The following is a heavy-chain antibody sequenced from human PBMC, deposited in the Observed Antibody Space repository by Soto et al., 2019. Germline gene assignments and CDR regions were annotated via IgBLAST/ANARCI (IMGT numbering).Heavy chain of an antibody. J-gene: IGHJ4*02. D-gene: IGHD7-27*01. CDR2: IYYSGST. CDR1: GGSISSGCYY. V-gene: IGHV4-31*03. Sequence: SETLSLTCTVSGGSISSGCYYWSWIRQHPGKGLEWIGYIYYSGSTYYNPSLKGRVTISVDTSKNQFSLKLSSVTAADTAVYYCAKNWNWGSLVHWGQGTLVTVSS. CDR3: AKNWNWGSLVH.